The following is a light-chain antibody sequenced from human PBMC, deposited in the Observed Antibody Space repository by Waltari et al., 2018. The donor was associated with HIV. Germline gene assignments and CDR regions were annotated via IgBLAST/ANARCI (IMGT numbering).Light chain of an antibody. V-gene: IGKV2D-29*01. CDR1: QSLLHSDGKTY. J-gene: IGKJ4*01. CDR3: MQSIELPLT. CDR2: EVS. Sequence: IVMTQTPLSLSVTPGQSASISCTSNQSLLHSDGKTYLFWYLQKAGQPPQLLINEVSTRFSGVPDRFSGGGTGTDFSLKISRVEAEDVGIYYCMQSIELPLTFGGGTKVEIK.